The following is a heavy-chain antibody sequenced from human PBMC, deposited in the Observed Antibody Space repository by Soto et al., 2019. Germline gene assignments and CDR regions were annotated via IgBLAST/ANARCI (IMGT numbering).Heavy chain of an antibody. J-gene: IGHJ5*02. V-gene: IGHV1-2*02. CDR2: INPNSGGT. CDR1: GYTFTGYY. Sequence: GASVKVSCKASGYTFTGYYMHWVRQAPGQGLEWMGWINPNSGGTNYAQKFQGRVTMTRDTSISTAYMELSRLRSDDTAVYYCARGSVRAAADCFDPCGQRTLVTVSS. CDR3: ARGSVRAAADCFDP. D-gene: IGHD6-13*01.